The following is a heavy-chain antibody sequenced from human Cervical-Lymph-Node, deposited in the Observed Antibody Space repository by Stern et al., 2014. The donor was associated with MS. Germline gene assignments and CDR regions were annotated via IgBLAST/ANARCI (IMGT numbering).Heavy chain of an antibody. CDR1: GGTFSSYT. CDR3: ASCSGNCSGGSCYDY. V-gene: IGHV1-69*09. Sequence: QVQLVQSGAEVKKPGSSVKVSCKASGGTFSSYTISWVRQAPGQGLEWMGRIIPILGIANYAQKFQGRGTITADKSTSTAYMELSSLRSEDTAVYYCASCSGNCSGGSCYDYWGQGTLVTVSS. D-gene: IGHD2-15*01. J-gene: IGHJ4*02. CDR2: IIPILGIA.